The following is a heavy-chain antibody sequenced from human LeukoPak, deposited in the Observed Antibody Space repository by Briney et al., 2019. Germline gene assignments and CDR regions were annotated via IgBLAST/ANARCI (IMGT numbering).Heavy chain of an antibody. J-gene: IGHJ4*02. Sequence: GGTLRLSCVVSGFTFSSYSVNWVRQAPGKGLEGGSSISGSGSYIYYADTVKGRFTISRDNTNNSLYLQMNSLRSEDTAVYYCARDASFDYWGQGTLVTVSS. CDR1: GFTFSSYS. V-gene: IGHV3-21*01. CDR2: ISGSGSYI. CDR3: ARDASFDY.